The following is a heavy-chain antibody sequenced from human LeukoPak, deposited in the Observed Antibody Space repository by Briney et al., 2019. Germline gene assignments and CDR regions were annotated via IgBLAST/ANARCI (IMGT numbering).Heavy chain of an antibody. CDR1: GYSFTSYW. CDR2: IYPGDSAT. CDR3: ARHLGAAMDTTGDY. J-gene: IGHJ4*02. D-gene: IGHD5-18*01. V-gene: IGHV5-51*01. Sequence: GEYLKISCKGSGYSFTSYWIGWVRQMPGKGLEWMGIIYPGDSATRYSTSFQCQVTTSADESISTAYLQWSSLKASDTAMYYCARHLGAAMDTTGDYWGQRTLVTVSS.